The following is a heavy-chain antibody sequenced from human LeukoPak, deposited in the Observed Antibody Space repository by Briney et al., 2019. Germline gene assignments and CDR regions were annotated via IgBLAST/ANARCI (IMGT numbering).Heavy chain of an antibody. J-gene: IGHJ4*02. V-gene: IGHV4-4*07. CDR3: ARAHSGLYLDS. CDR2: IHTNGYT. Sequence: SETLSLTCTVTGEPLGTFYWSWIRQPAGQGLEYIGRIHTNGYTNYKPSLNSRVTMSVDSSKNQFSLTLRSVTATDTAIYYCARAHSGLYLDSWGQGTLVTVSS. D-gene: IGHD2-15*01. CDR1: GEPLGTFY.